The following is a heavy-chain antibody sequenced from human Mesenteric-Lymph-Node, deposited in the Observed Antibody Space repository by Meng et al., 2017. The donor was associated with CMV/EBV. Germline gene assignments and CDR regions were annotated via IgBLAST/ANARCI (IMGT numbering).Heavy chain of an antibody. V-gene: IGHV3-23*03. D-gene: IGHD7-27*01. CDR3: ARAFYTGGHLDAFGV. Sequence: GGPLRLSCAASGFNFDDYGMHWVRQAPGTGLEWVSLIYSDGSSIYYADAVKGRFTMSRDNSKNTLYLQMNDLRAEDSAVYYCARAFYTGGHLDAFGVWGQGTMVTVSS. J-gene: IGHJ3*01. CDR1: GFNFDDYG. CDR2: IYSDGSSI.